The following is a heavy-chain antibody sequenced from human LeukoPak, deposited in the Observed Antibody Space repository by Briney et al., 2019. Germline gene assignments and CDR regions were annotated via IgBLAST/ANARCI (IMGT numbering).Heavy chain of an antibody. Sequence: GGSLRLSCAPSGVAFSSYWMLWVRQVPGKGLVWVSRINGDGTMTYYADVAKGRFAISRDNTKNILYLQMNDLRVDDSAIYYCSRSQFDYWGQGDLVTVS. CDR2: INGDGTMT. CDR1: GVAFSSYW. V-gene: IGHV3-74*01. J-gene: IGHJ4*02. CDR3: SRSQFDY.